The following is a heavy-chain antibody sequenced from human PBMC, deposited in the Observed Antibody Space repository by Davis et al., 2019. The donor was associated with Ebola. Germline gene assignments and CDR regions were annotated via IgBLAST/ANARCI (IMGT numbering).Heavy chain of an antibody. J-gene: IGHJ4*02. CDR1: GFTFSSYW. Sequence: PGGSLRLSCAASGFTFSSYWMSWVRQAPGKGLEWVANIKQDGSEKYYVDSVKGRFTISRDNAKNSLYLQMNSLRAEDTAVYYCARAQRGYSYGQGYYWGQGTLVTVSS. V-gene: IGHV3-7*01. CDR3: ARAQRGYSYGQGYY. D-gene: IGHD5-18*01. CDR2: IKQDGSEK.